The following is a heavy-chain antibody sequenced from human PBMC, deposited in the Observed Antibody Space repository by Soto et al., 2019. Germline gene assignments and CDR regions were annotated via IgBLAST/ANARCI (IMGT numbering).Heavy chain of an antibody. CDR2: IYYSGST. Sequence: SETLSLTCTVSGGSISSGGYYWSWIRQHPGKGLEWIGYIYYSGSTYYNPSLKSRVTISVDTSKNQFSLKLSSVTAADTAVYYCARGVKQLAIDYWGQGTLVTVSS. CDR1: GGSISSGGYY. J-gene: IGHJ4*02. CDR3: ARGVKQLAIDY. V-gene: IGHV4-31*03. D-gene: IGHD6-6*01.